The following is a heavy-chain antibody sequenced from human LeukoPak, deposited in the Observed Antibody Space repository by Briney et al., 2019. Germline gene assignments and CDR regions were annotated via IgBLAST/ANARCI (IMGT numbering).Heavy chain of an antibody. J-gene: IGHJ6*02. Sequence: PGRSLRLSCAASGFTFSSYGMHWVRQAPGKGLKWVAVISYDGSNKYYADSVKGRFTISRDNSKNTLYLQMNSLRAEDTAVYYCAKARAKDRATVSDFRKSYYYYGMDVWGQGTTVTVSS. V-gene: IGHV3-30*18. D-gene: IGHD4-11*01. CDR2: ISYDGSNK. CDR1: GFTFSSYG. CDR3: AKARAKDRATVSDFRKSYYYYGMDV.